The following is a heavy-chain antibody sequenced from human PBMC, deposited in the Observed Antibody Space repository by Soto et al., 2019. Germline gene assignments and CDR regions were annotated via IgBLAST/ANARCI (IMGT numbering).Heavy chain of an antibody. Sequence: EVQLLESGGGLVQPGGSLRLSCAASGFTFSSYAMSWVRQAPGKGLEWVSAISGSGGSTYYADSVKGRFTISRDNSKNTLYLQMNSLRAEDTAVYYCAKALSYCSGGSCYSYYYYGMDVWGQGTTVTVSS. V-gene: IGHV3-23*01. D-gene: IGHD2-15*01. J-gene: IGHJ6*02. CDR3: AKALSYCSGGSCYSYYYYGMDV. CDR1: GFTFSSYA. CDR2: ISGSGGST.